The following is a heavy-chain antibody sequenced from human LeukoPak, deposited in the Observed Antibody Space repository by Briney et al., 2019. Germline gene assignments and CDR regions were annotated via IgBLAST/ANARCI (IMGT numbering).Heavy chain of an antibody. CDR3: AREGGGYYDSSGYSQYYFDY. CDR1: GFTFDDYA. D-gene: IGHD3-22*01. V-gene: IGHV3-9*01. CDR2: ISWNSGSI. Sequence: GGSLRLSCAASGFTFDDYAMHWVRQAPGKGLEWVSGISWNSGSIGYADSVKGRFTISRDNAKNSLYLQMNSLRAEDTAVYYCAREGGGYYDSSGYSQYYFDYWGQGTLVTVAS. J-gene: IGHJ4*02.